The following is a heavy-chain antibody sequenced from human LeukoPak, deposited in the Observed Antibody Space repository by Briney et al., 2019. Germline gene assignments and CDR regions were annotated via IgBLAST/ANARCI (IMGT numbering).Heavy chain of an antibody. J-gene: IGHJ4*02. CDR3: AKGDTTWELPHDD. D-gene: IGHD1-26*01. CDR2: INPSGGYT. Sequence: ASVKDSCKASGYTFTTYYIHLVRQAPGQRLEWMAIINPSGGYTSYAQKFQGRLTMTRDMSTSTVYMALSSLRSEDTAVYYCAKGDTTWELPHDDWGQGTLVTVSS. V-gene: IGHV1-46*01. CDR1: GYTFTTYY.